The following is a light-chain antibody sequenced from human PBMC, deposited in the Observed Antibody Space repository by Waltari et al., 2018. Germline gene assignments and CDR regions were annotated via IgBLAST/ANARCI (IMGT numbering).Light chain of an antibody. CDR2: GAS. Sequence: DIQMTQSPSSLSASVGDTVTVTCRASQNIRTYLNWYQQKTAKAPKLLIYGASTSQRGVPSRFRGSASGTEFTLTVTNLQPDDFATYFCQQSFSSPWTFGQGTTVNI. V-gene: IGKV1-39*01. CDR1: QNIRTY. J-gene: IGKJ1*01. CDR3: QQSFSSPWT.